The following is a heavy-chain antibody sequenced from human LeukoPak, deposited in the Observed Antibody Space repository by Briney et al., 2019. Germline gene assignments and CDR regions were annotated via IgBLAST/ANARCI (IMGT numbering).Heavy chain of an antibody. CDR1: GGSISSGSYY. CDR3: ARFAASGYYYSLFDY. CDR2: IYTSGST. V-gene: IGHV4-61*02. J-gene: IGHJ4*02. D-gene: IGHD3-22*01. Sequence: SQTLSLTCTVSGGSISSGSYYWSWTRQPAGKGLEWIGRIYTSGSTNYSPSLKSRVTISVDTSKNQFSLKLSSVTAADTAVYYCARFAASGYYYSLFDYWGQGTLVTVSS.